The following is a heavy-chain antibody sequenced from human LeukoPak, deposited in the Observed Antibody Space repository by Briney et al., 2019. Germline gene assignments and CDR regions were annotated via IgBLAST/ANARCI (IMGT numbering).Heavy chain of an antibody. CDR3: ARRLAYGSGSYYRGWFDP. CDR1: GGSISSYY. V-gene: IGHV4-4*09. Sequence: SETLSLTCTVSGGSISSYYWSWIRQPPGKGLNWIGSIYTSGSTNYNPSLKSRVTISVDTSKNQFSLKLSSVTAADTAVYYCARRLAYGSGSYYRGWFDPWGQGTLVTVSS. J-gene: IGHJ5*02. D-gene: IGHD3-10*01. CDR2: IYTSGST.